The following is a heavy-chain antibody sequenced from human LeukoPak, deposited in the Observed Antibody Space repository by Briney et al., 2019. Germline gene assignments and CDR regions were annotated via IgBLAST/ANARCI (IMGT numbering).Heavy chain of an antibody. Sequence: PSETLSLTCTVSGGSVSSGSYYWSWIRQPAGKGLEWIGRIYTSGSTNYNPSLKSRVTISVDTSKNQFSLKLSSVTAADTAVYYCARERGYYDSTFDYWGQGTLVTVSS. CDR2: IYTSGST. CDR1: GGSVSSGSYY. J-gene: IGHJ4*02. D-gene: IGHD3-22*01. CDR3: ARERGYYDSTFDY. V-gene: IGHV4-61*02.